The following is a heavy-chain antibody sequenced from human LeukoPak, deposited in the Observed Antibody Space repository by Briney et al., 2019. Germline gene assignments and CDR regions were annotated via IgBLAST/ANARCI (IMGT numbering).Heavy chain of an antibody. CDR3: ARRNLRDGYNFDY. D-gene: IGHD5-24*01. CDR2: IYYSGST. J-gene: IGHJ4*02. V-gene: IGHV4-31*03. Sequence: PSETLSLTCTVSGGSISSGGYYWSWIRQHPGKGLEWIGYIYYSGSTYYNPSLKSRVTISVDTSKNQFSLKLSSVTAADTAVYYCARRNLRDGYNFDYWGQGTLVTVSS. CDR1: GGSISSGGYY.